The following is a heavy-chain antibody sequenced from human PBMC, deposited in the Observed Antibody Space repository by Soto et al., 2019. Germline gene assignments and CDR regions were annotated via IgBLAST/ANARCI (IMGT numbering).Heavy chain of an antibody. CDR2: IKSKTDGGTT. J-gene: IGHJ4*02. D-gene: IGHD3-3*02. CDR1: GFIFSNAW. V-gene: IGHV3-15*01. Sequence: EVQLLESGGGLVEPGGSLRLSCAASGFIFSNAWMSWVRQAPGKGLEWVGRIKSKTDGGTTDYGAAVKGRFTISRDDSKNTMYLQMDSLKTEDTAVYYCATGLSSISSGWGQGTLVTVSS. CDR3: ATGLSSISSG.